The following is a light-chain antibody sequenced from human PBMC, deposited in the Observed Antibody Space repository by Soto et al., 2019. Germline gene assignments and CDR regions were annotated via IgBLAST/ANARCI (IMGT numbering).Light chain of an antibody. V-gene: IGLV2-8*01. CDR3: SSFASSITWV. Sequence: QSALTQPPSASGSPGQSVTISCTGTSSDVGAYNYVSWDQQHAGKAPKLVIYEVTKRPSGVPDRFAGSKSANTASLTVSGLQAEYEADYYCSSFASSITWVFGGETKLTVL. CDR1: SSDVGAYNY. J-gene: IGLJ3*02. CDR2: EVT.